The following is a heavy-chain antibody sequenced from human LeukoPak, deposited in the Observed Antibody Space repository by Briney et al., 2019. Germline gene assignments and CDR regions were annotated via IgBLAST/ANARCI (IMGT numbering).Heavy chain of an antibody. J-gene: IGHJ6*02. CDR3: ARDPILITIFGVVVDGMDV. D-gene: IGHD3-3*01. CDR2: INSDGSST. Sequence: GRSLRLSCAASGFTFSSYWMHWVRQAPGKGLVWVSRINSDGSSTSYADSVKGRFTISRDNAKNTPYLQMNSLRAEDTAVYYCARDPILITIFGVVVDGMDVWGQGTTVTVSS. V-gene: IGHV3-74*01. CDR1: GFTFSSYW.